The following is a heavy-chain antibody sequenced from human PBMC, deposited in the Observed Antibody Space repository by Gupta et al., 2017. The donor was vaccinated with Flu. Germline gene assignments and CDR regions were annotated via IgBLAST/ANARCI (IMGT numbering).Heavy chain of an antibody. Sequence: WVRQAPGKGVEWVSAVSGSGGRTDYADSVKGRFTISRDNSKNTLFLQKNSLIAEDTAVYYWVRGDRNSGWDSWGQGTLVTVSS. V-gene: IGHV3-23*01. D-gene: IGHD3-22*01. CDR3: VRGDRNSGWDS. J-gene: IGHJ4*02. CDR2: VSGSGGRT.